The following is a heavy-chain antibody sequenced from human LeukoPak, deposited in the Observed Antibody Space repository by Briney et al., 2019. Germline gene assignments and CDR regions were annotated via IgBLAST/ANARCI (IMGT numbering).Heavy chain of an antibody. CDR2: IRAYNGNT. Sequence: ASVSVSFTASGYTFTIDGISWVRQAPGQGLEWMGWIRAYNGNTNYAQNLQGRVTMTTDTSTSTAYMELRSLRSDDTAVYYCAREGYSSSWYPYWGQGTLVTVSS. V-gene: IGHV1-18*01. J-gene: IGHJ4*02. CDR3: AREGYSSSWYPY. CDR1: GYTFTIDG. D-gene: IGHD6-13*01.